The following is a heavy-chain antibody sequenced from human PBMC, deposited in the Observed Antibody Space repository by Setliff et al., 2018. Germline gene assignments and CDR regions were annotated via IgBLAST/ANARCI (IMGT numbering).Heavy chain of an antibody. D-gene: IGHD2-21*02. CDR3: ARDRGGDWIYYFDY. CDR1: GYSISSGYY. V-gene: IGHV4-61*01. CDR2: IYYSGST. J-gene: IGHJ4*02. Sequence: PSETLSLTCAVSGYSISSGYYWGWIRQPPGKGLEWIGYIYYSGSTNYNPSLKSRVTISVDTSKNQFSLKLSSVTAADTAVYYCARDRGGDWIYYFDYWGQGTLVTVSS.